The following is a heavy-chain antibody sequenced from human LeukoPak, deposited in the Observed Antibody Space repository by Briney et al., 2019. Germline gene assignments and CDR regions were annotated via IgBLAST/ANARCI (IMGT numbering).Heavy chain of an antibody. D-gene: IGHD2-21*02. CDR2: ISGSGGST. J-gene: IGHJ4*02. V-gene: IGHV3-23*01. CDR3: AKASVYGGNSGD. CDR1: GFTFSSYA. Sequence: GGSLRLSCAASGFTFSSYATSWVRQAPGKGLEWVSAISGSGGSTYYADSVKGRFTISRDNSKNTLYLQMNSLRAEDTAVYYCAKASVYGGNSGDWGQGTLVTVSS.